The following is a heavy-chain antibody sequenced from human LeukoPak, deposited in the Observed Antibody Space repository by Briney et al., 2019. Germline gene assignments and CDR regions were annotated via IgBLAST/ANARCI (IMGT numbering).Heavy chain of an antibody. CDR1: DGSIRSNNW. CDR2: IYHSGST. D-gene: IGHD5-12*01. J-gene: IGHJ4*02. V-gene: IGHV4-4*02. Sequence: PSETLSLTCAVSDGSIRSNNWWSWVRQPPGKGLEWIGEIYHSGSTNCNTSLKSRVTISVDKSKSQFSLKLSSVTAADTAVYYCASSSRYSGYEADYWGQGTLVSVSS. CDR3: ASSSRYSGYEADY.